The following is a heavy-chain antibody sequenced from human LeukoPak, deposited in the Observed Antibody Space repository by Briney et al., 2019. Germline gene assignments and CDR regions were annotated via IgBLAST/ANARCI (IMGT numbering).Heavy chain of an antibody. CDR1: GFTFSSYS. D-gene: IGHD5-24*01. Sequence: GGSLRLSCAASGFTFSSYSMNWVRQAPGKGLEWVSSISSSSSYIYYADSVKGRFTVSRDNAKNSLYLQMNSLRAEDTAVYYCARDGDGYNSEAFDIWGQGTMVTVSS. CDR3: ARDGDGYNSEAFDI. J-gene: IGHJ3*02. CDR2: ISSSSSYI. V-gene: IGHV3-21*01.